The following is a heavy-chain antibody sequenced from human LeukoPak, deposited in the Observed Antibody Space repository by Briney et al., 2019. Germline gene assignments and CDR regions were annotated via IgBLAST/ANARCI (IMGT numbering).Heavy chain of an antibody. J-gene: IGHJ3*02. CDR1: GFSVSSNY. V-gene: IGHV3-53*05. Sequence: GGSLRLSCAASGFSVSSNYISWVRQAPGKGLEWVSIIYSDGSTFHADSVKGRFTISRDNSKNTLYLQMNSLRAEDTAVYYCAKDLGSGDAFDIWGQGTMVTVSS. CDR3: AKDLGSGDAFDI. D-gene: IGHD2-15*01. CDR2: IYSDGST.